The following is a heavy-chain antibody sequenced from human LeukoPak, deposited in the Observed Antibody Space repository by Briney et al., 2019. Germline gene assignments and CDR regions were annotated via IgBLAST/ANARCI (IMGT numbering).Heavy chain of an antibody. CDR2: ISYDGSNK. Sequence: GRSLRLSCAASGFTFSSYGMNWVRQAPGRGLEWVAVISYDGSNKYYADSVKGRFTISRDNSKNTLYLQMNSLRAEDTAVYYCAKEVGVPAAAYYYYYYGMDVWGQGTTVTVSS. D-gene: IGHD2-2*01. J-gene: IGHJ6*02. V-gene: IGHV3-30*18. CDR1: GFTFSSYG. CDR3: AKEVGVPAAAYYYYYYGMDV.